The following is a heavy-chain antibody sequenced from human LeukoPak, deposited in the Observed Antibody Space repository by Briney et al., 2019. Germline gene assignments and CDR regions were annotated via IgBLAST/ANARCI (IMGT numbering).Heavy chain of an antibody. CDR1: GYTFTNYH. Sequence: VSVKVSCKASGYTFTNYHINWVRQAPGQGLEWMGWINPNTGDRGYAQKFQGRVSITSDPSISTAYMELGSPRSEDTAVYFCARTTSLTASGYDSWGQGTLVTVSS. CDR2: INPNTGDR. D-gene: IGHD4-17*01. CDR3: ARTTSLTASGYDS. J-gene: IGHJ4*02. V-gene: IGHV1-8*03.